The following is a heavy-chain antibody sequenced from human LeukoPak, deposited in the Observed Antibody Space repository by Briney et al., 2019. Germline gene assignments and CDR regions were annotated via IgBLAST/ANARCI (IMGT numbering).Heavy chain of an antibody. V-gene: IGHV3-30*03. CDR2: ISYDGSNK. CDR1: GFTFSSYG. CDR3: ARAPTRYCSGGSCYLPFDY. D-gene: IGHD2-15*01. Sequence: HPGGSLRLSCAASGFTFSSYGMHWVRQAPGKGLEWVAVISYDGSNKYYADSVKGRFTISRDNSKNTLYLQMNSLRAEDTAVYYCARAPTRYCSGGSCYLPFDYWGQGTLVTVSS. J-gene: IGHJ4*02.